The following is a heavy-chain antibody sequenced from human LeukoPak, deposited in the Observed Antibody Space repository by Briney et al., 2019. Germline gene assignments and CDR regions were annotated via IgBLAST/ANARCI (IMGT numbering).Heavy chain of an antibody. CDR3: ARGGGLRGYYFDY. J-gene: IGHJ4*02. CDR1: GYSISSAYY. V-gene: IGHV4-38-2*02. Sequence: SETLSLTCSVSGYSISSAYYWGWIRQPPGKGLEWIATIHYSGSTYYNPSLKSRVTISLDTSKNQFSLKLNSVTAADTAVYYCARGGGLRGYYFDYWGRGALVTVSS. D-gene: IGHD3-16*01. CDR2: IHYSGST.